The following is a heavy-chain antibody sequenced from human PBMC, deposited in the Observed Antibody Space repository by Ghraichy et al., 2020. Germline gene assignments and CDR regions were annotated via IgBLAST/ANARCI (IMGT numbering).Heavy chain of an antibody. D-gene: IGHD5-18*01. CDR1: GFTFSSYA. V-gene: IGHV3-64D*06. CDR3: VKDLYRYSYGSGDSPFDY. Sequence: GGSLRLSCSASGFTFSSYAMHWVRQAPGKGLEYVSAISSNGGSTYYADSVKGRFTISRDNSKNTLYLQMSSLRAEDTAVYYCVKDLYRYSYGSGDSPFDYWGQGTLVTVSS. J-gene: IGHJ4*02. CDR2: ISSNGGST.